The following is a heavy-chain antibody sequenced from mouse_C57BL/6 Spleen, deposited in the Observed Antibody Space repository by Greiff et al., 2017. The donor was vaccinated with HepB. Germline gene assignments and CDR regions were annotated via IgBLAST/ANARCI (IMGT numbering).Heavy chain of an antibody. Sequence: EVQVVESGGDLVKPGGSLKLSCAASGFTFSSYGMSWVRQTPDKRLEWVATISSGGSYTYYPDSVKGRFTISRDNAKNTLYLQMSSLKSEDTAMYYCARHPLDGNYGYFDVWGTGTTVTVSS. CDR2: ISSGGSYT. D-gene: IGHD2-1*01. J-gene: IGHJ1*03. V-gene: IGHV5-6*01. CDR3: ARHPLDGNYGYFDV. CDR1: GFTFSSYG.